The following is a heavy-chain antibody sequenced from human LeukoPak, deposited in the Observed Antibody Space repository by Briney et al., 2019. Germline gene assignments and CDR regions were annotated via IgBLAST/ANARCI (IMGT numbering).Heavy chain of an antibody. V-gene: IGHV4-34*01. Sequence: SETLSLTCAVYGGSFSGYYWSWIRQPPGKGLEWIGEINHSGSTNYNPSLKSRVTISVDTPKNQFSLKLSSVTAADTAVYYCARGEDQYYFDYWGQGTLVTVSS. CDR2: INHSGST. CDR1: GGSFSGYY. J-gene: IGHJ4*02. CDR3: ARGEDQYYFDY.